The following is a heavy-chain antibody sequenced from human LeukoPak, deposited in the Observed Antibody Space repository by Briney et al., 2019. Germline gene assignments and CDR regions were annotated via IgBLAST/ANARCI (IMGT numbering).Heavy chain of an antibody. Sequence: GRSLRLSCAASGFTVSSNYMSWVRQAPGKGLEWVSAISGSGGSTYYADSMKGRFTISRDNSKNTLYLQMNSLRAEDTAVYYCAKVDDYGDYVSYYYGMDVWGQGTTVTVSS. D-gene: IGHD4-17*01. CDR1: GFTVSSNY. V-gene: IGHV3-23*01. CDR3: AKVDDYGDYVSYYYGMDV. CDR2: ISGSGGST. J-gene: IGHJ6*02.